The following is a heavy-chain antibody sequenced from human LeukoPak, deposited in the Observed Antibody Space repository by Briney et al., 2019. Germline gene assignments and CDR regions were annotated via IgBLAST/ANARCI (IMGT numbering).Heavy chain of an antibody. J-gene: IGHJ4*02. D-gene: IGHD2-2*01. CDR3: AKLGCTGTICYANY. Sequence: PGGSLRLSCAASGFTFSNYGMHWVRQAPGKGLEWVSVISGGGDSVDVADSMKGRFTISRDNSQNTLYLQMYSLRAEDTALYYCAKLGCTGTICYANYWGQGTLVTVSS. CDR1: GFTFSNYG. V-gene: IGHV3-23*01. CDR2: ISGGGDSV.